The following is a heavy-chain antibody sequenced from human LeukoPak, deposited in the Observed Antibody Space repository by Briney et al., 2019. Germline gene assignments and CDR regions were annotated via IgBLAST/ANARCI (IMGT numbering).Heavy chain of an antibody. D-gene: IGHD6-19*01. CDR3: ARVYGYSSGWFDY. J-gene: IGHJ4*02. V-gene: IGHV3-30*02. Sequence: GGSLRLSCAASGFTFSSYGMYWVRQAPGKGLEWVAFIRYDGSNKYYANSVKGRFTISRDNSKNTLYLQMNSLRAEDTAVYYCARVYGYSSGWFDYWGQGTLVTVSS. CDR2: IRYDGSNK. CDR1: GFTFSSYG.